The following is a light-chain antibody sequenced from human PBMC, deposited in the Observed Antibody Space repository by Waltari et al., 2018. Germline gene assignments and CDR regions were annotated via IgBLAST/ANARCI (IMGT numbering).Light chain of an antibody. J-gene: IGKJ2*01. CDR1: QSISNF. CDR3: QQTYSSPPYT. Sequence: DIQMTQSPSSPSAFVGDRVTITCRASQSISNFLHWYQQKSGKAPKLLIFAASSLQSGVPSRFSGSGSGTEFTLNISGLQVEDFATYYCQQTYSSPPYTFGQGTKLEIK. CDR2: AAS. V-gene: IGKV1-39*01.